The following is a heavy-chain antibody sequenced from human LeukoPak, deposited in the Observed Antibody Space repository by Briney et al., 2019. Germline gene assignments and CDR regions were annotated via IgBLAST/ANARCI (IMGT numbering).Heavy chain of an antibody. D-gene: IGHD5-12*01. CDR2: ISSSSSYI. CDR3: ARDPAGCSGYDTGY. Sequence: PGGSLRLSCAASGFTFSSYSMNWVRQAPGKGLEWVSSISSSSSYIYYGDSVKGRFTISRDNAKNSLYLQMNSLRAEDTAVYYCARDPAGCSGYDTGYWGQGTLVTVSS. V-gene: IGHV3-21*01. J-gene: IGHJ4*02. CDR1: GFTFSSYS.